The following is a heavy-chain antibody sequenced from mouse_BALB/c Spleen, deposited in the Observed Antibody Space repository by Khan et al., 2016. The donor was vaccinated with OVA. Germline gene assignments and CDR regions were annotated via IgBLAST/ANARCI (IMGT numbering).Heavy chain of an antibody. V-gene: IGHV1-9*01. J-gene: IGHJ3*01. CDR1: GYIFSSYW. Sequence: QVQLQQSGGDLMKPGASVKISCKATGYIFSSYWIEWVKQRPGHGLEWIGQIFPGSVSTTYNEKFKGKATFTADTSSNTAYMQLSSLTSEDSAVYYCSRGGYGGFAFWGQGTLVTGSA. D-gene: IGHD2-2*01. CDR3: SRGGYGGFAF. CDR2: IFPGSVST.